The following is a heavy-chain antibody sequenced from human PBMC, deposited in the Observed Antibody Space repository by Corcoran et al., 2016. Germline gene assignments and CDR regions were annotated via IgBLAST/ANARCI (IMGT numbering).Heavy chain of an antibody. CDR2: IYHSGST. D-gene: IGHD3-9*01. V-gene: IGHV4-61*01. CDR1: GGSVSSGSYY. Sequence: QVQLQESGPGLVKPSETLSLTCTVAGGSVSSGSYYWSWIRQPQGKGLEWIGYIYHSGSTNYNPSLKSLVTISVDKSKNQFSMKLSSVTDADTALYYCARAITGYHQRYYYYYYGMDVWGQGTPVTVSS. CDR3: ARAITGYHQRYYYYYYGMDV. J-gene: IGHJ6*02.